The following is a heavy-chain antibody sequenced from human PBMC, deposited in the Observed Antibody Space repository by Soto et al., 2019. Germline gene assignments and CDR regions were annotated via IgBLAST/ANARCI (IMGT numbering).Heavy chain of an antibody. CDR1: GYTFTSYG. CDR3: AIAVDIGPGVSYYYYGMYF. V-gene: IGHV1-18*04. J-gene: IGHJ6*02. CDR2: ISAYNGNT. Sequence: QVQLVQSGAEVKKPGASVKVSCKASGYTFTSYGISWVRQAPGQGLECMGVISAYNGNTNYAQKLQGRVTMTTDTSTSTAYMERSSRRSDDTAVYYWAIAVDIGPGVSYYYYGMYFWGQGTTVTVSS. D-gene: IGHD5-12*01.